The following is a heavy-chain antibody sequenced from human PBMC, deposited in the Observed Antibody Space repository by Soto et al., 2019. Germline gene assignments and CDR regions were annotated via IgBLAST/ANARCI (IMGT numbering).Heavy chain of an antibody. CDR2: IWYDGSNK. CDR1: GFTFSSYG. CDR3: ARYLLGGYSYGFGYFDY. Sequence: QVQLVESGGGVVQPGRSLRLSCAASGFTFSSYGMHWVRQAPGKGLEWVAVIWYDGSNKYYADSVKGRFTISRDNSKNTLYLQMNSLRAEDTALYYCARYLLGGYSYGFGYFDYWGQGTLVTVSS. J-gene: IGHJ4*02. D-gene: IGHD5-18*01. V-gene: IGHV3-33*01.